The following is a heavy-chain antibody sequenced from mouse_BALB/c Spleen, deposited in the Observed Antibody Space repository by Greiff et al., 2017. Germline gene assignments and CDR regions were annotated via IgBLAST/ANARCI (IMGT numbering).Heavy chain of an antibody. V-gene: IGHV3-2*02. Sequence: EVKVEESGPGLVKPSQSLSLTCTVTGYSITSDYAWNWIRQFPGNKLEWMGYISYSGSTSYNPSLKSRISITRDTSKNQFFLQLNSVTTEDTATYYCARLNGNYPGWFAYWGQGTLVTVSA. CDR1: GYSITSDYA. CDR3: ARLNGNYPGWFAY. CDR2: ISYSGST. D-gene: IGHD2-1*01. J-gene: IGHJ3*01.